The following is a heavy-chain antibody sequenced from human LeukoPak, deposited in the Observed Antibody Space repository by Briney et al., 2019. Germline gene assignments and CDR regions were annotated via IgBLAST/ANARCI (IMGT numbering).Heavy chain of an antibody. CDR2: TYYRGNT. CDR3: ATGVHGIAAAGDYYFDY. D-gene: IGHD6-13*01. V-gene: IGHV4-59*01. CDR1: GGSISSYY. J-gene: IGHJ4*02. Sequence: PSETLSLTCTVSGGSISSYYWSWIRQPPGKGLEWIGYTYYRGNTNYDPSLKSRVTISIDTPNNQFSLKLSSVTAADTAVYYCATGVHGIAAAGDYYFDYWGQGTLVTVSS.